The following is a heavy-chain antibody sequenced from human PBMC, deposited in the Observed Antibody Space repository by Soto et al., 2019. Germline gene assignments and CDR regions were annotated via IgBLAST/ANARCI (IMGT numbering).Heavy chain of an antibody. D-gene: IGHD3-9*01. CDR2: ISAYNGNT. CDR3: ARVLDYDILTGYYPQPDY. J-gene: IGHJ4*02. CDR1: GYTFTSYG. Sequence: QVQLVQSGAEVKKPGASVKVSCKASGYTFTSYGIIWVRQAPGQGLEWMGWISAYNGNTNYAQKLQGRVTMTTDSSTSTAYMELRSLRSDDTAVYYCARVLDYDILTGYYPQPDYWGQGTLVTVSS. V-gene: IGHV1-18*01.